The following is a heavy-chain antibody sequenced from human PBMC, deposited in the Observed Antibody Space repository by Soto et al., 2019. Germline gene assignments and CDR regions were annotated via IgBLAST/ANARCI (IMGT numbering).Heavy chain of an antibody. CDR3: EGSWT. J-gene: IGHJ3*01. CDR2: ISASGDRT. V-gene: IGHV3-23*01. Sequence: EVQLLVSGGGSVQPGGSLRLSCEVSGFTLTNYAMSWVRQAPGKGLEWVSQISASGDRTYYADSVKGRFTISKDSSKNTLFLHTISLRVEDSAVYYCEGSWTWGQGTMVTVSS. CDR1: GFTLTNYA. D-gene: IGHD5-12*01.